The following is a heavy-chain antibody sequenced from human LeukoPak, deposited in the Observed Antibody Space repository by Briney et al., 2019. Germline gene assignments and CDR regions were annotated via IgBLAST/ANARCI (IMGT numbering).Heavy chain of an antibody. Sequence: SVEVSCKVSGYTLTELSMHWVRQAPGQGLEWMGGIIPIFGTANYAQKFQGRVTITTDESTSTAYMELSSLRSEDTAVYYCARSSYYDSSGYPLAPFDYWGQGTLVTVSS. CDR3: ARSSYYDSSGYPLAPFDY. V-gene: IGHV1-69*05. CDR2: IIPIFGTA. CDR1: GYTLTELS. D-gene: IGHD3-22*01. J-gene: IGHJ4*02.